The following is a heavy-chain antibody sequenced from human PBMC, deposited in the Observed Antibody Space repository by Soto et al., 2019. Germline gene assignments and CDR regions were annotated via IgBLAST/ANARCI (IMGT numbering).Heavy chain of an antibody. Sequence: ASVKVSCKASGYTFTSYYMHWVRQAPGQGLEWMGIINPSGGSTSYAQKFQGRVTMTRDTSTSTVYMELSSLRSEDTAVYYCARDINQGANFWSGYYTGYSYGMDVWGQGTTVTVSS. J-gene: IGHJ6*02. V-gene: IGHV1-46*01. D-gene: IGHD3-3*01. CDR2: INPSGGST. CDR3: ARDINQGANFWSGYYTGYSYGMDV. CDR1: GYTFTSYY.